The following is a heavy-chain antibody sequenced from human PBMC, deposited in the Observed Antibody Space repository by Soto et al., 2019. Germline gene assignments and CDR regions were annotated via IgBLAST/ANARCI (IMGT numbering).Heavy chain of an antibody. Sequence: GGSLRLSCAASGFTFSNAWMSWVRQAPGKGLEWVGRIKSKTDGGTTDYAAPVKGRFTISRDDSKNTLYLQMNSLKTEDTAVYYCTTSSGVGDFWSGYGYWGQGTLVTVSS. CDR1: GFTFSNAW. V-gene: IGHV3-15*01. J-gene: IGHJ4*02. CDR2: IKSKTDGGTT. CDR3: TTSSGVGDFWSGYGY. D-gene: IGHD3-3*01.